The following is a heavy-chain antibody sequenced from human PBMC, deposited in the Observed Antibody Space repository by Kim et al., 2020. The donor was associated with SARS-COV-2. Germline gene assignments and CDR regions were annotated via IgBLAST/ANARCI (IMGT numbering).Heavy chain of an antibody. J-gene: IGHJ4*02. Sequence: GGSLRLSCAASGFTFSSYGMHWVRQAPGKGLEWVAVIWYDGSNKYYADSVKGRFTISRDNSKNTLYLQMNSLRAEDTAVYYCAKDGTTGAVAGFDYWGQGTLVTVSS. V-gene: IGHV3-33*06. CDR1: GFTFSSYG. D-gene: IGHD6-19*01. CDR2: IWYDGSNK. CDR3: AKDGTTGAVAGFDY.